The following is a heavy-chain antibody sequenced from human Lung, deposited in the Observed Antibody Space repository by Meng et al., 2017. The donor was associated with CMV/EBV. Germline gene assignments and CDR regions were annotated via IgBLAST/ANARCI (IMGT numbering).Heavy chain of an antibody. CDR2: IYYSGST. CDR3: ARATGDCSSTRGYTTFYYYYGMDV. D-gene: IGHD2-2*02. CDR1: GGSISSSSYY. J-gene: IGHJ6*02. V-gene: IGHV4-39*07. Sequence: SETLSLPFPVSGGSISSSSYYWGWNHQPPGKGLEWIGSIYYSGSTYYNPSLKSRVTISVDTSKNQFSLKLSSVTAADTDVYYCARATGDCSSTRGYTTFYYYYGMDVWGQGTTVTVSS.